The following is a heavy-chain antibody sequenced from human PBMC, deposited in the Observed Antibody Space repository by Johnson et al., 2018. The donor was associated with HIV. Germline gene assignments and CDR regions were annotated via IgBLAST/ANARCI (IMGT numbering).Heavy chain of an antibody. V-gene: IGHV3-30*18. CDR2: ISYDGSNK. Sequence: QVHLVESGGGVVQPGRSLRLSCAASGFTFSSYGMHWVRQAPGKGLEWVAVISYDGSNKYYADSVKGRFTISRDNSKNTLYLQMNSLRAEDMAVYYCAKGFFELDDAFDIWGQGTMVTVSS. CDR3: AKGFFELDDAFDI. CDR1: GFTFSSYG. J-gene: IGHJ3*02. D-gene: IGHD3/OR15-3a*01.